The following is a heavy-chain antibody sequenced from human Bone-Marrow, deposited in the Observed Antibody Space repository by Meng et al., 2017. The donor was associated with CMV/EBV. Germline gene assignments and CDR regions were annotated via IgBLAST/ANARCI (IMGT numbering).Heavy chain of an antibody. J-gene: IGHJ4*02. Sequence: LRLSCTVSGGSISSSSYYWGWIRQPPGKGLEWIGYIYYSGSTYYNPSLKSRVTISVDTSKNQFSLKLSSVTAADTAVYYCARMDFWSGYYGDYWGQGTLVTVSS. CDR1: GGSISSSSYY. D-gene: IGHD3-3*01. V-gene: IGHV4-30-4*08. CDR2: IYYSGST. CDR3: ARMDFWSGYYGDY.